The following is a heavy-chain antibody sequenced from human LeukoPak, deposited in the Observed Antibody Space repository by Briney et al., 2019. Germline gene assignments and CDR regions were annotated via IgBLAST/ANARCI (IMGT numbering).Heavy chain of an antibody. CDR3: AKVYEYVVITPPYFDY. CDR2: ISWNSGSI. Sequence: QPGGSLRLSCAASGFTFYEYAMHSVRQAPGKGLEGVSGISWNSGSIDYADSVKCRVTTSRDDTKNTLYLHMNSPRAEDTAVYYCAKVYEYVVITPPYFDYWGQGTLVTVSS. D-gene: IGHD3-22*01. V-gene: IGHV3-9*01. J-gene: IGHJ4*02. CDR1: GFTFYEYA.